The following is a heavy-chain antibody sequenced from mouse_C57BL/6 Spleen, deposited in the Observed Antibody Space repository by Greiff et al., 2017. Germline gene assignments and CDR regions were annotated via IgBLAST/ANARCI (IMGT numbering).Heavy chain of an antibody. D-gene: IGHD2-1*01. CDR1: GFSFTSYG. Sequence: VQLEESGPGLVAPSPCLSITCTVSGFSFTSYGVRWVRQPPGKGLEWLGVIWGDGSTNYHSALITRLGIGKDNSKSQVFLKLNSLQTDDAATYYCAIDGNSAWFAYWGQGTLVTVSA. CDR2: IWGDGST. J-gene: IGHJ3*01. CDR3: AIDGNSAWFAY. V-gene: IGHV2-3*01.